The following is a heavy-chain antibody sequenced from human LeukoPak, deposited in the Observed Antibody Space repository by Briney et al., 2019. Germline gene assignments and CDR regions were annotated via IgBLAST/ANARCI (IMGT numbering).Heavy chain of an antibody. D-gene: IGHD3-3*01. Sequence: ASVKVSCKASGYTFTNYGISWVRHAPGQGLEWMGWISAYSRNTNYAQKFQGRVTMTTDTSTTTAYMELRSLRSDDTAVYFCARDHEQYDFWSGYYNYFDYWGQGTLVTVSS. CDR2: ISAYSRNT. J-gene: IGHJ4*02. V-gene: IGHV1-18*01. CDR3: ARDHEQYDFWSGYYNYFDY. CDR1: GYTFTNYG.